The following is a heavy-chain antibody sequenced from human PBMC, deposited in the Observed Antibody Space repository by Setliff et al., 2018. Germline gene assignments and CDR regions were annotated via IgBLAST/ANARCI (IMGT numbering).Heavy chain of an antibody. CDR2: INTNTGNP. J-gene: IGHJ3*02. D-gene: IGHD3-3*01. CDR3: ARGDFWVVGGAFDI. CDR1: GYTFSSYG. V-gene: IGHV7-4-1*02. Sequence: ASVKVSCKASGYTFSSYGLSWVRQAPGQGLEWMGWINTNTGNPTYAQGFTGRFVFSLDTSVSTAYLQISSLKAEDTAVYYCARGDFWVVGGAFDIWGQGTMVTVSS.